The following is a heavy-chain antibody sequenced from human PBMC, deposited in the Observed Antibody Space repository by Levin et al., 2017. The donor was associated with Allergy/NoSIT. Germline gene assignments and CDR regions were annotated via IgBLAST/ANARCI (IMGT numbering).Heavy chain of an antibody. CDR2: IYYSGST. D-gene: IGHD5-24*01. CDR3: ARTSIPRWLQSYAFDI. V-gene: IGHV4-30-4*01. Sequence: TASETLSLTCTVSGGSISSGDYYWSWIRQPPGKGLEWIGYIYYSGSTYYNPSLKSRVTISVDTSKNQFSLKLSSVTAADTAVYYCARTSIPRWLQSYAFDIWGQGTMVTVSS. J-gene: IGHJ3*02. CDR1: GGSISSGDYY.